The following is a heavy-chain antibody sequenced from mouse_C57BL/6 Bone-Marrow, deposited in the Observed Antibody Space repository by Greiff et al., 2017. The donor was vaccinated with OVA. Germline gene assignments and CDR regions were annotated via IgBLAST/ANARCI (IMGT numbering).Heavy chain of an antibody. CDR1: GYTFTSYW. J-gene: IGHJ4*01. CDR2: LYPGSGST. CDR3: ARSYYSNYGYAMDY. D-gene: IGHD2-5*01. Sequence: QVQLQQPGAELVKPGASVKMSCKASGYTFTSYWITWVKQRPGQGLEWIGDLYPGSGSTNYNEKFKSKATLTVDTSSSTAYMQLSSLTSEDSAVYYCARSYYSNYGYAMDYWGQGTSVTVSS. V-gene: IGHV1-55*01.